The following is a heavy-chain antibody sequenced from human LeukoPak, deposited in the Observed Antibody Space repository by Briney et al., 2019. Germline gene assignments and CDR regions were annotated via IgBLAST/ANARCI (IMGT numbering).Heavy chain of an antibody. CDR2: IYRGGSE. CDR1: GLTVSSDY. J-gene: IGHJ4*02. D-gene: IGHD2-21*02. Sequence: GGSLRLSCAASGLTVSSDYMSWGRQAPGKGLEWVSVIYRGGSEYYADSVKGRFIISRDNSKNTLHLQMNSLRADDTAVYYCTRGGGAFCGGDCYRNFDYWGQGALVTVSS. V-gene: IGHV3-66*02. CDR3: TRGGGAFCGGDCYRNFDY.